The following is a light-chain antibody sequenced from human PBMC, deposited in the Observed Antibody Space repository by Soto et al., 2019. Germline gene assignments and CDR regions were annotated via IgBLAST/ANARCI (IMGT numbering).Light chain of an antibody. V-gene: IGLV1-40*01. J-gene: IGLJ1*01. Sequence: QSVLTQPPSVSGAPGQRVTISCTGNRFNVGSGYEVHWYQQVPGTAPRLLIHGNSNRPSGVPDRFSGFASGTSAPLAITGLQAEDEADYYCQSYDITLSGHVFGTGTKVTVL. CDR2: GNS. CDR1: RFNVGSGYE. CDR3: QSYDITLSGHV.